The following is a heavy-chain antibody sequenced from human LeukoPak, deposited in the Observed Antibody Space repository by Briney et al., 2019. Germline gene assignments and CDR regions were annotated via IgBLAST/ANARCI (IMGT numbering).Heavy chain of an antibody. V-gene: IGHV4-30-4*01. CDR1: GGSISSGDYY. D-gene: IGHD6-13*01. J-gene: IGHJ4*02. CDR2: IYYSGST. Sequence: SQTLSLTCTVFGGSISSGDYYWSWIRQPPGKGLEWIGYIYYSGSTYYNPSLKSRVTISVDTSKNQFSLKLSSVTAADTAVYCCARVGLVIAAAGTVGYYFDYWGQGTLVTVSS. CDR3: ARVGLVIAAAGTVGYYFDY.